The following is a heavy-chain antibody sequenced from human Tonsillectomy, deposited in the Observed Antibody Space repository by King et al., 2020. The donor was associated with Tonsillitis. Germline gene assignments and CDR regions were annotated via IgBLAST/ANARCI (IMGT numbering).Heavy chain of an antibody. CDR1: GFTFSSYG. CDR3: ARVAGYYDSWFDP. D-gene: IGHD3-22*01. V-gene: IGHV3-33*01. J-gene: IGHJ5*02. Sequence: HVQLVESGGGVVQPGRSLRLSCAASGFTFSSYGMHWVRQAPGKGLEWVAVIWYDGSNKYYADSVKGRFTISRDNSKNTLYLQMNSLRAEDTAVYYWARVAGYYDSWFDPWGQGTLVTVSS. CDR2: IWYDGSNK.